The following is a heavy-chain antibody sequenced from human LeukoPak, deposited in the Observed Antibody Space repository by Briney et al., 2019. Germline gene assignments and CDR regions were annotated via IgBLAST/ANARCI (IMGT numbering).Heavy chain of an antibody. CDR1: GGSISSYY. V-gene: IGHV4-59*08. J-gene: IGHJ4*02. D-gene: IGHD2-15*01. CDR2: IYYSGST. CDR3: ARVSNELGYCGGGTCLGFDY. Sequence: PSETLSLTCTVSGGSISSYYRSWIRQPPGRGLEWIGYIYYSGSTNYNPSLKSRVTISLDTSKNQFSLKLSSVTATDTAVYYCARVSNELGYCGGGTCLGFDYWGQGTLVTVSS.